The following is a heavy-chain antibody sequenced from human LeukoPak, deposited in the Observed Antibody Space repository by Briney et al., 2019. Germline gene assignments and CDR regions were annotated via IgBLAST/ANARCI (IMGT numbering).Heavy chain of an antibody. V-gene: IGHV1-46*01. Sequence: GASVKVSCKASGYTFTSYYMHWVRQAPGQGLEWMGIINPSGGSTSYAQKFQGRVTMTRNTSISTAYMELSSLRSEDTAVYYCARGQYYDFWSGYHYYYGMDVWGQGTTVTVSS. CDR3: ARGQYYDFWSGYHYYYGMDV. D-gene: IGHD3-3*01. CDR2: INPSGGST. CDR1: GYTFTSYY. J-gene: IGHJ6*02.